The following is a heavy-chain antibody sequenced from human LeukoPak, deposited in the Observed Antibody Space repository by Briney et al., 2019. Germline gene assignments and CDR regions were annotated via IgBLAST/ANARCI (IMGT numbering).Heavy chain of an antibody. J-gene: IGHJ3*02. CDR2: TYPGDSDT. Sequence: GESLKISCKGSGYSFTSYWIGWVRQMPGKGLERMGITYPGDSDTRYSPSFQGQVTISADKSISTAYLQWSSLKASDTAMYYCARSHCSGGSCGAFDIWGQGTMVTVSS. V-gene: IGHV5-51*01. CDR3: ARSHCSGGSCGAFDI. CDR1: GYSFTSYW. D-gene: IGHD2-15*01.